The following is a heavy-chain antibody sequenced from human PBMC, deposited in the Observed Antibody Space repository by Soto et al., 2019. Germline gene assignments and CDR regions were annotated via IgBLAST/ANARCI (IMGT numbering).Heavy chain of an antibody. J-gene: IGHJ5*02. D-gene: IGHD6-19*01. CDR2: IIPIFGTA. V-gene: IGHV1-69*12. CDR3: ARDGVNGPSGWFDP. CDR1: GGTFSSYA. Sequence: QVQLVQSGAEVKKPGSSVKVSCKASGGTFSSYAISWVRQAPGQGLEWMGGIIPIFGTANYAQKFQGRVKITADESTSTADMELSSLRSWDPAVYYCARDGVNGPSGWFDPWGQGTLVTVSS.